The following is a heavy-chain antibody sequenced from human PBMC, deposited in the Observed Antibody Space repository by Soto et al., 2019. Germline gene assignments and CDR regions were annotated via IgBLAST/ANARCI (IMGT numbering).Heavy chain of an antibody. CDR2: IYYSGST. CDR3: AREHELHGDYYYGMDV. Sequence: SETLSLTCTVSGGSISSSSYYWGWFRQPQGKGLEWIGSIYYSGSTYYNPSLKSRVTISVDTSKNQFSLKLSSVTTADTAVYYCAREHELHGDYYYGMDVWGQGTTVTVSS. J-gene: IGHJ6*02. V-gene: IGHV4-39*02. D-gene: IGHD1-7*01. CDR1: GGSISSSSYY.